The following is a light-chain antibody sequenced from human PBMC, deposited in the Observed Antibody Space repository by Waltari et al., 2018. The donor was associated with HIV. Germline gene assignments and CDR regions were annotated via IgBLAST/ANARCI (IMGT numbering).Light chain of an antibody. CDR2: EVT. J-gene: IGLJ2*01. CDR1: TSHVGGYNS. V-gene: IGLV2-8*01. Sequence: QSALTQPPSASGSPGQSITISCTGTTSHVGGYNSGSWYQHHPGQAPKLMIYEVTNRPSGVPDRFSGSKSGNTASLTVSGLQAEDEAEYYCSSYIGSSNVVFGGGTKLTVL. CDR3: SSYIGSSNVV.